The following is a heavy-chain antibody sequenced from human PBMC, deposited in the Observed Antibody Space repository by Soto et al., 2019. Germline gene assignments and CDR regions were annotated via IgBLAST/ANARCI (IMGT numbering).Heavy chain of an antibody. CDR3: ARAGYCSSTSCYFHYYYGMDV. V-gene: IGHV1-69*06. D-gene: IGHD2-2*01. CDR1: GYTFTSYG. J-gene: IGHJ6*02. Sequence: SVKVSCKASGYTFTSYGISWVRQAPGRGLEWMGGIIPIFGTANYAQKFQGRVTITADKSTSTAYMELSSLRSEDTAVYYCARAGYCSSTSCYFHYYYGMDVWGQGTTVTVSS. CDR2: IIPIFGTA.